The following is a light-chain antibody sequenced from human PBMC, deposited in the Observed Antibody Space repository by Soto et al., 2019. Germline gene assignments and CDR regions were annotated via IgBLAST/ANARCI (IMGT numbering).Light chain of an antibody. CDR3: AAWDDSLSGRV. CDR1: STNIGSNY. V-gene: IGLV1-47*02. Sequence: QSVLTQPPSASGTPGQRVTISCSGSSTNIGSNYVYWYQQVPGTAPKLLIYSNNQRPLGVPDRFSASKSGTSASLAISGLRSEDEAAYYCAAWDDSLSGRVFGGGTKLTVL. CDR2: SNN. J-gene: IGLJ3*02.